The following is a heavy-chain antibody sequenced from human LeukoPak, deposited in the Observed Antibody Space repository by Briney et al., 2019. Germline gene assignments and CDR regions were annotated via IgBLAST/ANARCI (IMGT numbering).Heavy chain of an antibody. CDR3: ARNSGTEPYMGKLDY. CDR2: IIPIFGTA. V-gene: IGHV1-69*05. D-gene: IGHD1-14*01. CDR1: GGTFSSYA. J-gene: IGHJ4*02. Sequence: SVKVSCKASGGTFSSYAISWVRQAPGQGLEWMGGIIPIFGTANYAQKFQGRDTITTDESTSTAYMELSSLRSEDTAVYYCARNSGTEPYMGKLDYWGQGTLVTVSS.